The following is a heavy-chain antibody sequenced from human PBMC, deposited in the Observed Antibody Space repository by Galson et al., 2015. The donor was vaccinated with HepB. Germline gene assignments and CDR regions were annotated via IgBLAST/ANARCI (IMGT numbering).Heavy chain of an antibody. D-gene: IGHD1-26*01. Sequence: SLRLSCAASGFTFSSFAMHWVRQAPGKGLEWVAVISNDGRNKYYADSVKGRFTISRDNPKNTLYLQMNSLRAEDTALYYCASGSPAGDYWGQGTLVTVSS. CDR1: GFTFSSFA. CDR2: ISNDGRNK. V-gene: IGHV3-30*04. CDR3: ASGSPAGDY. J-gene: IGHJ4*02.